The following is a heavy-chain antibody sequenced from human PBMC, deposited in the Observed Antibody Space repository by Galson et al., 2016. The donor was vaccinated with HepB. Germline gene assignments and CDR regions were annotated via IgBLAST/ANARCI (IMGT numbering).Heavy chain of an antibody. D-gene: IGHD3-22*01. CDR3: AKVAPPYDNSGYYYFDH. V-gene: IGHV3-23*01. J-gene: IGHJ4*02. Sequence: SLRLSCAASGFTYDTYALSWVRQAPGKGLEWVSSISRTGEYTYYADSVRGRFVISRDNSKNTLYLGVDSLRAEDAALYYCAKVAPPYDNSGYYYFDHWGQGTLVTVSS. CDR1: GFTYDTYA. CDR2: ISRTGEYT.